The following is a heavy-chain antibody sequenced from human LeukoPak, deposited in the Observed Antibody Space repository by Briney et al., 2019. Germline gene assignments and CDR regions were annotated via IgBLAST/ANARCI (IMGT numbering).Heavy chain of an antibody. CDR3: ARVGRSRGSLPNSYYYMDV. V-gene: IGHV1-69*05. CDR1: GDIFNSYS. D-gene: IGHD1-26*01. CDR2: IIPMFGSA. J-gene: IGHJ6*03. Sequence: SVKVSCKASGDIFNSYSVSWVRQAPGQGLEWMGGIIPMFGSANYAQKFQGRVTITTDQSTTIVYMELSSLSSEGTAVYYCARVGRSRGSLPNSYYYMDVWGKGTTVTVSS.